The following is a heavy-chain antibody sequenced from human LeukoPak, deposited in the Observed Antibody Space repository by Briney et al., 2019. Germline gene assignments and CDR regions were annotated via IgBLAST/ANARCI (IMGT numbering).Heavy chain of an antibody. CDR3: AKDALISYRGAWSQSDY. CDR1: GFTFSSYA. CDR2: ISGSGGNT. V-gene: IGHV3-23*01. Sequence: GGSLRLSCAASGFTFSSYAMSWVRQAPGKGLEWVSGISGSGGNTYYVDSVKGRFTISRGNSRNTLYLQMNNLRAEDTAVYYCAKDALISYRGAWSQSDYWGQGTLVTVSS. D-gene: IGHD2/OR15-2a*01. J-gene: IGHJ4*02.